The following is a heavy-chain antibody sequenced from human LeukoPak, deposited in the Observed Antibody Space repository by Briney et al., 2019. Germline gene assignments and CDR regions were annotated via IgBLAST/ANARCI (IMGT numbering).Heavy chain of an antibody. CDR2: IYYSGTT. CDR1: GGSIGSRY. J-gene: IGHJ2*01. V-gene: IGHV4-59*11. CDR3: ARLTAADTPVSYWYFDL. D-gene: IGHD6-13*01. Sequence: PSETLSLTCTVSGGSIGSRYWSWIRQSPGKGLEWVGYIYYSGTTNYNPSLKSRLTISVDSSRNQFSLRLNSVTAADTAMYYCARLTAADTPVSYWYFDLWGRGTLVSVSS.